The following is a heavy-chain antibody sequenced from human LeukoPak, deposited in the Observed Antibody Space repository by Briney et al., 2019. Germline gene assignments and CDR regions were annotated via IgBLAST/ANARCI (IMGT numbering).Heavy chain of an antibody. CDR3: AREVRRDCPFDY. CDR2: ISHDGRSE. D-gene: IGHD2-21*02. Sequence: GGSLRLSCAASGFTFSSYAMHWVRQTPGKGLDWVAVISHDGRSEHYAASVKGRFTISRDNSKNTMDLQMNSLRADDTAVYYCAREVRRDCPFDYWGQGTLVTVSS. J-gene: IGHJ4*02. V-gene: IGHV3-30-3*01. CDR1: GFTFSSYA.